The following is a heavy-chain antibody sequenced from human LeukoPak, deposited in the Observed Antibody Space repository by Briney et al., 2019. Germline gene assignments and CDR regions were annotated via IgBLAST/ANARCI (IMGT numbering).Heavy chain of an antibody. CDR3: ARGRCSGGSCYGRGLDS. J-gene: IGHJ4*02. D-gene: IGHD2-15*01. CDR2: ISGTGGST. V-gene: IGHV3-23*01. Sequence: GGSLRLSCAGTGFTFNNFAMSWVRQAPGKGLEWVSGISGTGGSTYYADSVKGRFTISGDNSKNTVYLQTNSLNAEDTAVYYCARGRCSGGSCYGRGLDSWGQGTLVTVSS. CDR1: GFTFNNFA.